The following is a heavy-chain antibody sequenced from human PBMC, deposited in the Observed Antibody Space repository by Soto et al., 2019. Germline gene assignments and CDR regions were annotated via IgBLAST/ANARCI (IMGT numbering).Heavy chain of an antibody. V-gene: IGHV3-43*01. J-gene: IGHJ6*02. CDR1: GFTFDDYT. Sequence: EVQVVETGGVVVQPGGSLRLSCAASGFTFDDYTMHWVRQAPGKGLEWVSLISWDGASTYYAVSVKGRFAISRDNSKNSLYLQMNSLTTEDTALYYCAKNAVATGYYGMDVWGQGTTVTVSS. CDR3: AKNAVATGYYGMDV. D-gene: IGHD5-12*01. CDR2: ISWDGAST.